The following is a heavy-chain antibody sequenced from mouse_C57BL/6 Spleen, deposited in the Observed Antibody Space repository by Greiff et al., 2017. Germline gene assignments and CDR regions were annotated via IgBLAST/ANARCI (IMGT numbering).Heavy chain of an antibody. Sequence: QVQLQQPGAELVKPGASVKLSCKASGYTFTSYWMQWVKQRPGQGLEWIGEIDPSDSYTNYNQKFKGKATLTVDTSSSTAYMQLSGLTSEDSAVYYCARSHYYGSTMDYWGQGTSVTVSS. CDR3: ARSHYYGSTMDY. V-gene: IGHV1-50*01. CDR2: IDPSDSYT. J-gene: IGHJ4*01. CDR1: GYTFTSYW. D-gene: IGHD1-1*01.